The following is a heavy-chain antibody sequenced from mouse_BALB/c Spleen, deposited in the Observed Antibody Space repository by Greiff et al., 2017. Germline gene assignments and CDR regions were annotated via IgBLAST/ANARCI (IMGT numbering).Heavy chain of an antibody. CDR3: ARSSYDYVAWFAY. V-gene: IGHV1S127*01. CDR1: GYTFTSYW. D-gene: IGHD2-4*01. J-gene: IGHJ3*01. CDR2: IDPSNSET. Sequence: VQLQQSGPELVRPGASVKMSCKASGYTFTSYWMHWVKQRPGQGLEWIGMIDPSNSETRLNQKFKDKATLNVDKSSNTAYMHLNSLTSEDSAVYYCARSSYDYVAWFAYWGQGTLVTVSA.